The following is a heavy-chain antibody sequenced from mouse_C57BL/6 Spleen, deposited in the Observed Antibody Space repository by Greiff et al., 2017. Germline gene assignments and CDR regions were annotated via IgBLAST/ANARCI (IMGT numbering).Heavy chain of an antibody. CDR3: TGQFFDY. Sequence: EVQRVESGGGLVQPGGSMKLSCVASGFTFSNYWMNWVRQSPEKGLEWVAQIRLKSDNYATHYAESVKGRFTISRDDSNSSVYLQMNNLRSEDTGIYYCTGQFFDYWGQGTTLTVSS. CDR1: GFTFSNYW. CDR2: IRLKSDNYAT. V-gene: IGHV6-3*01. J-gene: IGHJ2*01.